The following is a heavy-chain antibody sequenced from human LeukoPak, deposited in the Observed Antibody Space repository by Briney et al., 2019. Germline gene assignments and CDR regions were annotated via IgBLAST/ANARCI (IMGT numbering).Heavy chain of an antibody. V-gene: IGHV1-2*02. D-gene: IGHD2-2*01. Sequence: ASVKVSCKASGYTFTGYYMHWVRQAPGQGLEWMGWINPNSGGTNYAQKFQDRVTMTRDTSISTAYMELSRLRSDDTAVYYCARDGEVRQGHCSSTSCPVDYWGQGTLITVSS. J-gene: IGHJ4*02. CDR2: INPNSGGT. CDR3: ARDGEVRQGHCSSTSCPVDY. CDR1: GYTFTGYY.